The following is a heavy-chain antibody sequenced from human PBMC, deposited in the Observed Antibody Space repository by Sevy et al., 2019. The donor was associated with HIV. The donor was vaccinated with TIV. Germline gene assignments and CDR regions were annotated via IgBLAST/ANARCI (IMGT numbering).Heavy chain of an antibody. CDR3: ARGKIAMYRGVKPRNNWFDP. J-gene: IGHJ5*02. Sequence: GGSLRLSCAASGFTVSSNYMSWVRQAPGKGLEWVSVIYSGGSTYYSDSVEGRFTISKDNSKNTPYLKMNSLRAEDTAVYYWARGKIAMYRGVKPRNNWFDPWGQGTLVTVSS. V-gene: IGHV3-66*01. CDR1: GFTVSSNY. CDR2: IYSGGST. D-gene: IGHD3-10*01.